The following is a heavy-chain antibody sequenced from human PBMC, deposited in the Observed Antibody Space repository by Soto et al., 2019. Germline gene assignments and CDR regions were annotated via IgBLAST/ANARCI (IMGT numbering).Heavy chain of an antibody. CDR3: ARSTEYQLLLGGMDV. D-gene: IGHD2-2*01. CDR1: GDSVSSNSAA. J-gene: IGHJ6*02. Sequence: SQTLSLTCVISGDSVSSNSAAWNLIRQSPSRGLEWLGRTYYRSKWYNDYAVSVKSRITINPDTSKNQFSLQLNSVTPEDTAVYYCARSTEYQLLLGGMDVWGQGTTVTVSS. CDR2: TYYRSKWYN. V-gene: IGHV6-1*01.